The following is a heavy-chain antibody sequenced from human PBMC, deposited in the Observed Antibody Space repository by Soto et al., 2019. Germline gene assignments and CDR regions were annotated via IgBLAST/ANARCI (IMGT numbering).Heavy chain of an antibody. V-gene: IGHV3-23*01. CDR1: GFTFSSYA. Sequence: GGSLRLSCAASGFTFSSYAMSWVRQAPGKGLEWVSAISGSGGSTYYADSVKGRFTISRDNSKNTLYLQMNSLRAEDTAVYYCAKDPTHDSSGYYYVSNYFDYWGQGTLVTVSS. D-gene: IGHD3-22*01. J-gene: IGHJ4*02. CDR2: ISGSGGST. CDR3: AKDPTHDSSGYYYVSNYFDY.